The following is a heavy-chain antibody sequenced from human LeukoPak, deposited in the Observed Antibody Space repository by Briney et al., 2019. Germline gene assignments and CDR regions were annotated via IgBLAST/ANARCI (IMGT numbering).Heavy chain of an antibody. CDR3: AKALVGITTFDY. D-gene: IGHD1-26*01. J-gene: IGHJ4*02. Sequence: GGSLRLSCVASGFTFSSYAMSWVRQAPGKGLEWVSAISGGGGSTYYADSVKGRFAISRDNSKNTLYLQMNSLRAEDTAVYHCAKALVGITTFDYWGQGTLVTVSS. V-gene: IGHV3-23*01. CDR1: GFTFSSYA. CDR2: ISGGGGST.